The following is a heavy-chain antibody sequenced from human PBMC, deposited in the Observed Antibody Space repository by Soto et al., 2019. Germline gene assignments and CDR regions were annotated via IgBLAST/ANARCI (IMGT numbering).Heavy chain of an antibody. CDR2: ISYDGSNK. D-gene: IGHD6-25*01. V-gene: IGHV3-30*18. J-gene: IGHJ6*03. CDR1: GFTFSSHG. Sequence: GGSLRLSCAASGFTFSSHGMHWVRQAPGKGLEWVAVISYDGSNKYYADSVKGRFTISRDNSRNTLYLQMNSLRAEDTAVYYCAKDSEAAAGRWLYSMDVWGKGPTVTVSS. CDR3: AKDSEAAAGRWLYSMDV.